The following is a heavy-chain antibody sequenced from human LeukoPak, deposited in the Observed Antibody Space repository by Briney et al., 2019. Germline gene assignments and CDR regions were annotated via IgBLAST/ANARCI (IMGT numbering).Heavy chain of an antibody. CDR1: GFTFNSYA. J-gene: IGHJ4*02. Sequence: PGGSLRLSCAASGFTFNSYAMSWVRQAPGKGLEWVSAISGSGGSTYYADSVKGRFTISRDNSKNTLYLQMNSLRVEDTAVYYCAKRSGYGSGWYDYWGQGTLVTVSS. V-gene: IGHV3-23*01. CDR3: AKRSGYGSGWYDY. D-gene: IGHD6-19*01. CDR2: ISGSGGST.